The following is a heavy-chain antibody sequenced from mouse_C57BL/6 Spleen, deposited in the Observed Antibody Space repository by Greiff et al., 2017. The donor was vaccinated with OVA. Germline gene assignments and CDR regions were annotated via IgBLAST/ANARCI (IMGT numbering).Heavy chain of an antibody. CDR1: GYTFTEYT. CDR2: FYPGSGSI. V-gene: IGHV1-62-2*01. CDR3: ARHEEGDYGNYGAMDY. J-gene: IGHJ4*01. D-gene: IGHD2-1*01. Sequence: VQLQQSGAELVKPGASVKLSCKASGYTFTEYTIHWVKQRSGQGLEWIGWFYPGSGSIKYNEKFKDKATLTADKSSSTVYMELSRLKSEDSAVYFCARHEEGDYGNYGAMDYWGQGTSVTVSS.